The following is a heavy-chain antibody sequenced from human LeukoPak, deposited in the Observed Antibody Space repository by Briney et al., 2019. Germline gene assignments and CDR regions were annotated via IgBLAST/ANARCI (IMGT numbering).Heavy chain of an antibody. CDR1: GYTFTSYD. CDR3: ARGRDYYDSSGYYEVDY. J-gene: IGHJ4*02. CDR2: MNPISGNT. Sequence: ASVKVSCKASGYTFTSYDINWVRQATGQGLEWMGWMNPISGNTGHAQKFQGRVTMTRDTSISTAYMELSSLRSEDTAVYYCARGRDYYDSSGYYEVDYWGQGTLVTVSS. V-gene: IGHV1-8*01. D-gene: IGHD3-22*01.